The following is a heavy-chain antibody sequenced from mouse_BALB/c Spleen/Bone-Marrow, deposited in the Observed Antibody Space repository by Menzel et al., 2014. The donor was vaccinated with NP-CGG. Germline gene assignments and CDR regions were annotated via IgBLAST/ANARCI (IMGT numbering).Heavy chain of an antibody. J-gene: IGHJ3*01. CDR3: ARHHYGRARFTY. V-gene: IGHV5-2*01. CDR2: FDSDGGST. Sequence: EVKLMESGGGLVQPGESLKLSCESNDFEFPSHDMSWVRKTPEKRLELVAAFDSDGGSTYYPDTMERRFIISRDNTKKTLYLQMSSLRSEDTALYYCARHHYGRARFTYWGQGTLVTVSA. D-gene: IGHD1-1*01. CDR1: DFEFPSHD.